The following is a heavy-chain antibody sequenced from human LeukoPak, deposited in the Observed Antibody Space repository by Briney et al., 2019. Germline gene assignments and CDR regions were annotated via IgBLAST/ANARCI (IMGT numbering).Heavy chain of an antibody. CDR2: IYYSGST. D-gene: IGHD6-19*01. Sequence: KPSETLSLTCTVSGGSISSSSYYWGWIRQPPGKGLEWIGSIYYSGSTYYNPSLKSRVTISVDTSKNQFSLKLSSVTAADTAVYYCARVGIAVAGGDYWGQGTLVTVSS. V-gene: IGHV4-39*07. CDR1: GGSISSSSYY. J-gene: IGHJ4*02. CDR3: ARVGIAVAGGDY.